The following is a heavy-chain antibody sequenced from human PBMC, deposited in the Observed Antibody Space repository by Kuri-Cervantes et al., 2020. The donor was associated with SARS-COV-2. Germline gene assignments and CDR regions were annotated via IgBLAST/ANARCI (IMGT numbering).Heavy chain of an antibody. CDR2: ISGSGGST. Sequence: ETLSLTCAASGFTFDDYGMSWVRQAPGKGLEWVSAISGSGGSTYYADSVKGRFTISRDNSKNTLYLQMNSLRAEDAAVYYCAKGLGLYYFDYWGQGTLVTDSS. V-gene: IGHV3-23*01. D-gene: IGHD7-27*01. CDR3: AKGLGLYYFDY. CDR1: GFTFDDYG. J-gene: IGHJ4*02.